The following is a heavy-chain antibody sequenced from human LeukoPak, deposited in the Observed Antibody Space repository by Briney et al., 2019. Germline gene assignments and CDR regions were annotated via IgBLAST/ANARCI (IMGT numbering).Heavy chain of an antibody. CDR1: GGSISSSNW. CDR2: IYHSGST. Sequence: SETLSLTCAVSGGSISSSNWWSWVRQPPGKGLEWIGEIYHSGSTNYNPSLKSRVTISVDTSKNQFSLKLSSVTAADTAVYYCARQASNPYYFDYWGQGTLVTVSS. CDR3: ARQASNPYYFDY. V-gene: IGHV4-4*02. J-gene: IGHJ4*02.